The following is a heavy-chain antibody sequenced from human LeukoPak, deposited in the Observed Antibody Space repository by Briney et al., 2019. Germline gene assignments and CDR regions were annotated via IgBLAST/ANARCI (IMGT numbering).Heavy chain of an antibody. CDR2: IRYDGSDK. Sequence: GGSLRLSCAASGFTFSSCGMHWVRQAPGKGLAWVTFIRYDGSDKYYADSVRGRITISRDNSKNTLYLQMNSLRAEDTALYYCAKDLRGLIAGIENWGQGTLVTVSS. J-gene: IGHJ4*02. V-gene: IGHV3-30*02. CDR3: AKDLRGLIAGIEN. CDR1: GFTFSSCG. D-gene: IGHD3-10*01.